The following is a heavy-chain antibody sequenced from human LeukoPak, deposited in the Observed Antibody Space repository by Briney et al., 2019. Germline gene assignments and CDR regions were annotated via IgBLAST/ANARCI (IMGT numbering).Heavy chain of an antibody. CDR2: IKQDGSEK. J-gene: IGHJ4*02. CDR3: ARDPGYDFWSGYYNY. Sequence: GGSLRLSCAASGFTFSDYYMSWIRQAPGKGLEWVANIKQDGSEKYYVDSVKGRFTISRDNAKNSLYLQMNSLRAEDTAVYYCARDPGYDFWSGYYNYWGQGTLVTVSS. CDR1: GFTFSDYY. D-gene: IGHD3-3*01. V-gene: IGHV3-7*01.